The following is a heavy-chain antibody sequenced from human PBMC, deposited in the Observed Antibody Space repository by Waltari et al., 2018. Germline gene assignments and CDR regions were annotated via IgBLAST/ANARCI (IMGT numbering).Heavy chain of an antibody. Sequence: EVQLVESGGGLIQPGGSLRPSCAGSGFTARNYYMTWVRQAPGKGLEWVSVIYSGGSTYYADSVKGRFTISRDTSRDTLYLQMNSLMVDDTAVYYCAKVFGGTYVYADSGYFDYWGQGTRVTVSS. CDR2: IYSGGST. D-gene: IGHD3-22*01. CDR3: AKVFGGTYVYADSGYFDY. V-gene: IGHV3-53*01. CDR1: GFTARNYY. J-gene: IGHJ4*02.